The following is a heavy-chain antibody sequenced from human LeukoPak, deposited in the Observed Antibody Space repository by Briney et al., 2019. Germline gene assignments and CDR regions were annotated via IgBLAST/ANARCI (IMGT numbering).Heavy chain of an antibody. CDR3: ASASSHRTAAGGDY. Sequence: GGSLRLSCAASGFTFSTYWMHWVRQAPGKGLLWVSRINGDGGSRNYADSVKGRFTISRDNAKNTLYLQMSSLRAEDTAVYYCASASSHRTAAGGDYWGPGTLVTVST. CDR1: GFTFSTYW. CDR2: INGDGGSR. J-gene: IGHJ4*02. D-gene: IGHD6-13*01. V-gene: IGHV3-74*01.